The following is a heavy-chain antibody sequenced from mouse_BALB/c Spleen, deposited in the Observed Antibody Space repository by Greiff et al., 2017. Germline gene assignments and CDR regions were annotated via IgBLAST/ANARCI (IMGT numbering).Heavy chain of an antibody. V-gene: IGHV7-3*02. CDR3: ARAIPSLLCFDY. D-gene: IGHD2-1*01. J-gene: IGHJ2*01. Sequence: EVQLVESGGGLVQPGGSLRLSCATSGFTFTDYYMSWVRQPPGKALEWLGFIRNKANGYTTEYSASVKGRFTISRDNSQSILYLQMNTLRAEDSATYYCARAIPSLLCFDYWGQGTTLTVSS. CDR2: IRNKANGYTT. CDR1: GFTFTDYY.